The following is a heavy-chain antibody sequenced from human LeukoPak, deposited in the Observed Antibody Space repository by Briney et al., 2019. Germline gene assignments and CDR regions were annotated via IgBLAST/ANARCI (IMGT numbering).Heavy chain of an antibody. CDR1: GFTFSSYW. CDR2: IKQDGSVK. J-gene: IGHJ4*02. Sequence: GGSLRLSCAASGFTFSSYWMSWVRQAPGKGLEWVANIKQDGSVKYYVDSVKGRFTISRDNAKNSLYLQMNSLRAEDTAVYYCARDGGGGCYFFGLYLPRPGSDYWGREPWSPSPQ. V-gene: IGHV3-7*01. CDR3: ARDGGGGCYFFGLYLPRPGSDY. D-gene: IGHD3-22*01.